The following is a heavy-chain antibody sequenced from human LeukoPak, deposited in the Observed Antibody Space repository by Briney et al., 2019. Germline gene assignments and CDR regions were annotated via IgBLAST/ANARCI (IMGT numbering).Heavy chain of an antibody. CDR3: ARSWANLYYFDY. J-gene: IGHJ4*02. V-gene: IGHV4-38-2*01. CDR1: GFSVNSNYY. D-gene: IGHD4/OR15-4a*01. CDR2: IYRTGDI. Sequence: PAETLSLTCSVSGFSVNSNYYWGWVRQSPGKGLEWIGNIYRTGDIFHNPSLESRVTMSVDTSKNQFFLKLTSVTAADTAVYYCARSWANLYYFDYWGQGALVAVSS.